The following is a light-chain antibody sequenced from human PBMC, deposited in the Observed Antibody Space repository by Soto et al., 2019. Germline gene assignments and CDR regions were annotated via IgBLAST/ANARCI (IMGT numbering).Light chain of an antibody. V-gene: IGKV3-15*01. J-gene: IGKJ1*01. Sequence: EIVMTQSPATLSVSPGERATLSCRASQSVSSNLAWYQQKPGQAPRLLIHGASTRATGIPDRFSGRGAGTEFTITISSLQSEDFAVYYCQQYNNWPPRTFGQGTKVEIK. CDR2: GAS. CDR3: QQYNNWPPRT. CDR1: QSVSSN.